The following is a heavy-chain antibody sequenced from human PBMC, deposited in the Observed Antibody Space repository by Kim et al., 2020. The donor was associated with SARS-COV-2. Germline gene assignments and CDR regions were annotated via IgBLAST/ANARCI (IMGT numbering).Heavy chain of an antibody. V-gene: IGHV4-59*01. CDR2: IYYSGST. CDR3: ARIGYDSSARSAFDI. CDR1: GGSISSYY. D-gene: IGHD3-22*01. J-gene: IGHJ3*02. Sequence: SETLSLTCTVSGGSISSYYWSWIRQPPGKGLEWIGYIYYSGSTNYNPSLKSRVTISVDTSKNQFSLKLSSVTAADTAVCYCARIGYDSSARSAFDIWGQGTMVTVSS.